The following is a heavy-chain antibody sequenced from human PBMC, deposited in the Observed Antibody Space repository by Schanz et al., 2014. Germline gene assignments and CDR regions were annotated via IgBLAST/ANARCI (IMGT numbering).Heavy chain of an antibody. CDR3: ARGIQAWLQWYFDY. CDR1: GGSISSSNFY. CDR2: IHKSGNT. J-gene: IGHJ4*02. Sequence: QVHLQESGPGLVKPSETLSVTCTVSGGSISSSNFYWSWIRQPPGKGLEWIGYIHKSGNTNYNPSLKSRSTMPLDTSKTQFPLTLSSVTAADTAVYYCARGIQAWLQWYFDYWGQGTLVTVSS. V-gene: IGHV4-61*01. D-gene: IGHD5-18*01.